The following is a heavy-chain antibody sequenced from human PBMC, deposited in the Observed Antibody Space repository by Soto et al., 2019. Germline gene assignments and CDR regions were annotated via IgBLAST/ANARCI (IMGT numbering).Heavy chain of an antibody. CDR1: GGSISSGGYY. CDR2: IYDSGST. CDR3: AGSDYYDSSGYYDRVDY. Sequence: QVQLQESGPGLVKPSQTLSLTCTVSGGSISSGGYYWSWIRQHPGKGLEWIGYIYDSGSTYYNPSLTSRVIISVDTSKNQSSLKLNSVTAADTAVYYCAGSDYYDSSGYYDRVDYWGQGTLVTVSS. D-gene: IGHD3-22*01. J-gene: IGHJ4*02. V-gene: IGHV4-31*03.